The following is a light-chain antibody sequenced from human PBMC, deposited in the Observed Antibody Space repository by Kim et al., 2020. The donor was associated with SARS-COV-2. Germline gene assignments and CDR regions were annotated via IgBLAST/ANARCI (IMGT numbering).Light chain of an antibody. Sequence: NFMLTQQHSVSESPGKTVTISCTRSSGSIASNYVQWYQQRPGSAPTTVIYEDNQRPSGVPDRFSGSIDSSSNSASLTISGLKTEDEADYYCQSYDSSNSVVFGGGTQLTVL. CDR2: EDN. CDR3: QSYDSSNSVV. V-gene: IGLV6-57*04. J-gene: IGLJ2*01. CDR1: SGSIASNY.